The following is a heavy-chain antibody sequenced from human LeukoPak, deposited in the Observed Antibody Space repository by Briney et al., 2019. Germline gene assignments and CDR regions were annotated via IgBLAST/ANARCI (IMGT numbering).Heavy chain of an antibody. V-gene: IGHV1-2*04. CDR2: INPNSGGT. Sequence: VSVKVSCKASGYTFTGYYMHWVRQAPGQGLEWMGWINPNSGGTNYAQKFQGWVTMTRDTSISTAYVELSSLRSEDTAVYYCARERYYYDSSGYRQRGPFDYWGQGTLVTVSS. J-gene: IGHJ4*02. CDR1: GYTFTGYY. D-gene: IGHD3-22*01. CDR3: ARERYYYDSSGYRQRGPFDY.